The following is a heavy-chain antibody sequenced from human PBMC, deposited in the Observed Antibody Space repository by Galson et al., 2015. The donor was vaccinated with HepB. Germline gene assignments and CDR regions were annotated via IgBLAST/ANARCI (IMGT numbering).Heavy chain of an antibody. CDR3: AREGSDGRMVTF. CDR1: GFTFSDYY. CDR2: IRGSGSSI. Sequence: SLRLSCAASGFTFSDYYMTWLRQAPGKGLEWVSYIRGSGSSIYYADSVKGRFTISRDNAKNSLYLQMNSLRAEDTAVYYCAREGSDGRMVTFWGQGTLVAVSS. J-gene: IGHJ4*02. D-gene: IGHD3-16*01. V-gene: IGHV3-11*01.